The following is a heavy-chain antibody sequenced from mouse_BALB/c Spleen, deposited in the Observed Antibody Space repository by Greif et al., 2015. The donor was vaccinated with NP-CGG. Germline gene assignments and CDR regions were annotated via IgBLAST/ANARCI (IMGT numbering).Heavy chain of an antibody. Sequence: EVQLQQSGPELVKPGASVKMSCKASGYTFTSYVMHWVKQKPGQGLEWIGYINPYNDGTKYNEKFKGKATLTSDKSSSTAYMELSSLTSEDSAVYYCAREGNYEGDWFAYWGQGTLVTVSA. CDR3: AREGNYEGDWFAY. V-gene: IGHV1-14*01. D-gene: IGHD2-1*01. CDR1: GYTFTSYV. CDR2: INPYNDGT. J-gene: IGHJ3*01.